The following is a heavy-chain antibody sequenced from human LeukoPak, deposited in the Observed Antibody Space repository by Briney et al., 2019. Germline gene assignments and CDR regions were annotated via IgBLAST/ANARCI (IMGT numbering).Heavy chain of an antibody. CDR3: ARAAVGSSGYYY. Sequence: SVKVSCKASGGTFSSYAISWVRQAPGQGLERMGGIIPIFGTANYAQKFQGRVTITADESTSAAYMELSSLRSEDTAVYYCARAAVGSSGYYYWGQGTLVTVSS. V-gene: IGHV1-69*13. CDR1: GGTFSSYA. J-gene: IGHJ4*02. D-gene: IGHD3-22*01. CDR2: IIPIFGTA.